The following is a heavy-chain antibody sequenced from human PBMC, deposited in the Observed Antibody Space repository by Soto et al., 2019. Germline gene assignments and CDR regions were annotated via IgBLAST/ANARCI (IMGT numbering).Heavy chain of an antibody. D-gene: IGHD3-9*01. Sequence: SGPTLVNPTQTLTLTCTFSGFSLSTSGVGVGWIRQSPGKALEWLAVIYWDDDKRYSPSLKSRLSITKDTSKNQVVLTMTNMDPVDTATYYCAHKGPEDWPLDYWGQGTLVTAPQ. J-gene: IGHJ4*02. CDR2: IYWDDDK. V-gene: IGHV2-5*02. CDR1: GFSLSTSGVG. CDR3: AHKGPEDWPLDY.